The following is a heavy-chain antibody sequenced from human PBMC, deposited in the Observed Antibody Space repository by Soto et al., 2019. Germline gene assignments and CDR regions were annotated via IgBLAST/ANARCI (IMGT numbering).Heavy chain of an antibody. CDR2: INPTGGST. Sequence: QVQLVQSGAEVKKPGASVKVSCKASGYTFTSNYMHWVRQAPGQGLEWMGIINPTGGSTTYAQKFQGRVTMTRDTSTSIVYMELSSLRSEDTAVYYCARGGSRVPGGWDAFDIWGQGTMVTVSS. V-gene: IGHV1-46*03. D-gene: IGHD6-19*01. CDR3: ARGGSRVPGGWDAFDI. CDR1: GYTFTSNY. J-gene: IGHJ3*02.